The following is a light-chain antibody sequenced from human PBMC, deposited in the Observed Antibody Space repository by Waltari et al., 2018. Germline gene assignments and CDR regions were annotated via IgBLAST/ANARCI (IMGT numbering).Light chain of an antibody. CDR2: WAS. Sequence: DIGMTQSPDSLAVSLGERATINCKSSQSVLHRSNNKNYLAWYQQKPGQPPKLLIYWASTRESGVPDRFSGSGSGTDFSLTISSLQAEDVAVYYCQQHYSTPPTFGGGTKVEIK. CDR1: QSVLHRSNNKNY. J-gene: IGKJ4*01. CDR3: QQHYSTPPT. V-gene: IGKV4-1*01.